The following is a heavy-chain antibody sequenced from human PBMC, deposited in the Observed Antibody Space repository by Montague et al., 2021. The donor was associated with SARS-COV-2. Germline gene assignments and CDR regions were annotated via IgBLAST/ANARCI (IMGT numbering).Heavy chain of an antibody. CDR3: ARAIWHLDV. J-gene: IGHJ2*01. CDR1: GDSIRRYY. Sequence: SETLSLTCSVSGDSIRRYYWSWIRQSDGKGLEWIGRIYTGGHVSYNPALQSRVSMSVDTSKSQVSLNVTSVTAADTAVYYCARAIWHLDVWGRGILVTVSS. CDR2: IYTGGHV. V-gene: IGHV4-4*07.